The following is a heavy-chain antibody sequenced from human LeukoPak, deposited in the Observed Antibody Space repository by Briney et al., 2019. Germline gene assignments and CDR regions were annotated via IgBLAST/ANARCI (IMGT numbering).Heavy chain of an antibody. D-gene: IGHD5-18*01. CDR3: ARVQLWLRTPPYYYGMDV. Sequence: ASVKVSCKASGYTFTSYDINWVRQATGQGLEWMGWINPNSGNTGYAQKFQGRVTMTRNTSISTAYMELSSLRSEDTAVYYCARVQLWLRTPPYYYGMDVWGQGTTVTVSS. CDR2: INPNSGNT. V-gene: IGHV1-8*01. J-gene: IGHJ6*02. CDR1: GYTFTSYD.